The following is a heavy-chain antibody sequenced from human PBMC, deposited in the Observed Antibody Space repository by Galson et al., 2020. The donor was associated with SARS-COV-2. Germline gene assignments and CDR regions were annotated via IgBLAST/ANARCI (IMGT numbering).Heavy chain of an antibody. Sequence: GGSLRLSCAASGFTFSNYWMHWVRQAPGKGPVWVARIKGDGRSTAYADSVKGRFTISRDNAKNTVYLQMNSLTFEDTAVYYCARDPPDGSSSWTPLGYWGQGTLVTVSS. CDR2: IKGDGRST. CDR1: GFTFSNYW. D-gene: IGHD6-13*01. V-gene: IGHV3-74*01. J-gene: IGHJ4*02. CDR3: ARDPPDGSSSWTPLGY.